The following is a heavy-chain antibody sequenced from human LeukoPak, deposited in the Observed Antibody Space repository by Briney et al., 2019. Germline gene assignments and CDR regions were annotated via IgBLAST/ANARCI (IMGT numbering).Heavy chain of an antibody. D-gene: IGHD1-26*01. CDR1: GFTFSSYW. Sequence: GGSLRLSCAASGFTFSSYWMYWVRQAPGKGLVWVSRINMDGFSISYVDSVKGRFTISRDNAKNTLYLQMNSLRAEDTAVYYCAGSIVGATGGAYWGQGTLVTVSS. V-gene: IGHV3-74*01. J-gene: IGHJ4*02. CDR3: AGSIVGATGGAY. CDR2: INMDGFSI.